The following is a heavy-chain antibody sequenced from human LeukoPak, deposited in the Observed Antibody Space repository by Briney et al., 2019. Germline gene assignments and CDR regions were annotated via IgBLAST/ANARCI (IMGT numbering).Heavy chain of an antibody. J-gene: IGHJ4*02. CDR3: ASTDLVVVAATTEYYFDY. CDR1: GGTFSSYA. Sequence: ASVKVSCKASGGTFSSYAISWVRQAPGQGLEWMGGIIPIFGTANYAQKFQGRVTITADKSTSTAYMELSSLRSEDTAVYYCASTDLVVVAATTEYYFDYWGQGTLVTVSS. D-gene: IGHD2-15*01. CDR2: IIPIFGTA. V-gene: IGHV1-69*06.